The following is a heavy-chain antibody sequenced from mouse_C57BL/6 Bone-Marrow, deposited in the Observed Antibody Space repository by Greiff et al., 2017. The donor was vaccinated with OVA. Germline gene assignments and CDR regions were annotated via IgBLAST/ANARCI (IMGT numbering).Heavy chain of an antibody. CDR3: AGYYSNLGYFDV. J-gene: IGHJ1*03. V-gene: IGHV1-82*01. D-gene: IGHD2-5*01. Sequence: VQLQQSGPELVKPGASVKISCKASGYAFSSSWMNWVKQRPGKGLEWIGRIYPGDGDTNYNGKFKGKATLTADKSSSTAYMQLSSLTSEDSAVYYCAGYYSNLGYFDVWGTGTTVTVSS. CDR2: IYPGDGDT. CDR1: GYAFSSSW.